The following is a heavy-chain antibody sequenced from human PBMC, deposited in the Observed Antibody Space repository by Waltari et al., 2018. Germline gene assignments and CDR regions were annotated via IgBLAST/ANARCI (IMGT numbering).Heavy chain of an antibody. D-gene: IGHD2-15*01. J-gene: IGHJ3*02. V-gene: IGHV4-4*07. CDR3: ARDHYCSSGACYPGGSAFDI. Sequence: QVLLQESGPGLVKPSETLSLTCTVSGGSISGYYWNWIRQPPGKGLEWVGRIYTSGSTNYNPSLKSRVTISINTSNNQFSLKLSSVTAADTAVYYCARDHYCSSGACYPGGSAFDIWGQGTMVTVSS. CDR2: IYTSGST. CDR1: GGSISGYY.